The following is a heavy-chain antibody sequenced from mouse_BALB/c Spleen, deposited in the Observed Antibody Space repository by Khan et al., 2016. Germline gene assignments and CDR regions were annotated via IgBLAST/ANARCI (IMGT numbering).Heavy chain of an antibody. D-gene: IGHD1-1*01. J-gene: IGHJ4*01. Sequence: QVQLQQSGAELARPGASVKLSFKASGYTFTDYYINWVKQRTGQGLEWIGEIYPGSGNTYYNEKFKGKAILTADKSSSTAYMQLSSLTCEDSAVYFCAKGGRSDYYAMDYWSQGTSVTVSS. CDR2: IYPGSGNT. CDR3: AKGGRSDYYAMDY. V-gene: IGHV1-77*01. CDR1: GYTFTDYY.